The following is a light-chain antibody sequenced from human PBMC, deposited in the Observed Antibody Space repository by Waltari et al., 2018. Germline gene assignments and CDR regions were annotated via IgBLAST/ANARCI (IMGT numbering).Light chain of an antibody. V-gene: IGLV2-14*03. J-gene: IGLJ2*01. CDR3: SSYTSRSTRVV. CDR2: DVS. Sequence: QSALTQPASVSGSPGQSITLSCTGTSSDVGGYNYVSCYQQHPGKAPNLIIYDVSDRPSGVSNRFSGSKSGNTASLTISGLQAEDETDYYCSSYTSRSTRVVFGGGTKLTVL. CDR1: SSDVGGYNY.